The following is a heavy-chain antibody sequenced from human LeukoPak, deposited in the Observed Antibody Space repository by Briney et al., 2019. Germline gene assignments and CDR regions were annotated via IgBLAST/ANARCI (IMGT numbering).Heavy chain of an antibody. CDR3: AKDAYSSGWDPEYFQH. Sequence: GGSLRLSCAASGFTFSSYGMHWVRQAPGKGLEWVSAISGSGGSTYYADSVKGRFTISRDNSKNTLYLQMNSLRAEDTAVYYCAKDAYSSGWDPEYFQHWGQGTLVTVSS. V-gene: IGHV3-23*01. J-gene: IGHJ1*01. CDR1: GFTFSSYG. D-gene: IGHD6-19*01. CDR2: ISGSGGST.